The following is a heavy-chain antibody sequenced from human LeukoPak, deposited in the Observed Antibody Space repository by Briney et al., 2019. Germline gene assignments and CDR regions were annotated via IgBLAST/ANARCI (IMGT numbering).Heavy chain of an antibody. CDR2: MNPNSGNT. CDR3: ARGRIPGTTGLSSYYMDV. V-gene: IGHV1-8*03. J-gene: IGHJ6*03. D-gene: IGHD1-7*01. CDR1: GYAFTRYD. Sequence: ASVKVSCRASGYAFTRYDINWVRQATGQGLEWMGWMNPNSGNTGYAQKFQGRATITRNYPISTAYMELSSLRSEDTAVYYCARGRIPGTTGLSSYYMDVWGKGTTVTVSS.